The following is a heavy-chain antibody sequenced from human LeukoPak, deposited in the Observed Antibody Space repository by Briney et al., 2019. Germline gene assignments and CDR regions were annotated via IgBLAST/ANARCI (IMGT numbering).Heavy chain of an antibody. CDR1: GFTFSSYA. D-gene: IGHD2-21*02. V-gene: IGHV3-23*01. CDR3: ARDPCGGDCYAFDI. J-gene: IGHJ3*02. CDR2: ISGSGGST. Sequence: GGSLRLSCAASGFTFSSYAMTWVRQAPGKGLDWVSTISGSGGSTYYADSVKGRFTISRDNSKNTLYLQMNSLRAEDTAVYYCARDPCGGDCYAFDIWGQGTMVTVSS.